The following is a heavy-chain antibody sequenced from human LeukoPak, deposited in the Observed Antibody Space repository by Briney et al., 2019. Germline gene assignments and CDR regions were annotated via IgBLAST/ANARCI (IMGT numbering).Heavy chain of an antibody. D-gene: IGHD1-1*01. V-gene: IGHV3-9*01. CDR1: GFTFDDYA. CDR3: ANSPNWSPSNWFDP. Sequence: GRSLRLSCAASGFTFDDYAMHWVRQAPGKGLEWFSGISWNSGSIGYADSVKGRFTISRDNAKNSLYLQMNSLRAEDTAVYYCANSPNWSPSNWFDPWGQGTLVTVSS. J-gene: IGHJ5*02. CDR2: ISWNSGSI.